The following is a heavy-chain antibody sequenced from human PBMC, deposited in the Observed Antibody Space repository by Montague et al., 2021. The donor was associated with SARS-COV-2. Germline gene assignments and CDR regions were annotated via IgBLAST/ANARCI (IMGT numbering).Heavy chain of an antibody. J-gene: IGHJ5*02. CDR3: ARDRPPYYYDNSGHFLHGWFDP. V-gene: IGHV4-59*02. CDR2: IYYSGST. Sequence: SETLSLTCSVYGGSVSSYYWNWIRQTPGKGLEWIGNIYYSGSTNYNPSLKSRVTISVDTSKNQFSLKLSSVTAADTAVYYCARDRPPYYYDNSGHFLHGWFDPWGQGTLVTVSS. D-gene: IGHD3-22*01. CDR1: GGSVSSYY.